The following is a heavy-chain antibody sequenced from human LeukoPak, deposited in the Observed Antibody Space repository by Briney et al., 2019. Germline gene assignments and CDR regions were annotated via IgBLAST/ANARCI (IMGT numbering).Heavy chain of an antibody. Sequence: GESLKISCKGSGYSFATYWIGWVRQMSGKGLEWMGIIYPGDSDTRYSPSFQGQVTLSADKSISTAYLHGSSLKASDTAMYYCARLPREGGDSFDIWGQGTMVTVSS. J-gene: IGHJ3*02. CDR3: ARLPREGGDSFDI. CDR2: IYPGDSDT. V-gene: IGHV5-51*01. D-gene: IGHD3-16*01. CDR1: GYSFATYW.